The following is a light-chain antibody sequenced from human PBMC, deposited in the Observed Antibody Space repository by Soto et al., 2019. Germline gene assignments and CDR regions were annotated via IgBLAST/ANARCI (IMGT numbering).Light chain of an antibody. CDR1: QSISTY. J-gene: IGKJ2*01. CDR3: QQSYSTPYT. V-gene: IGKV1-39*01. Sequence: DIQMTQSPSSLSASVGDRVTITCRAGQSISTYLNWYQQRPGRAPRLLIYATSSLQSGVPSRFSGTGSGTDFTLTIGSLQPEDFATYYCQQSYSTPYTFGQGTKLEIK. CDR2: ATS.